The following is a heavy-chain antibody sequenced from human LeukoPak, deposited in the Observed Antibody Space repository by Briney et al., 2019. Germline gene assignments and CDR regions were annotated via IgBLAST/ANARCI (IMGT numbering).Heavy chain of an antibody. CDR1: GYTFTSYY. D-gene: IGHD1-26*01. CDR3: ARPLYSGSYLGGY. CDR2: INPSGGST. V-gene: IGHV1-46*01. J-gene: IGHJ4*02. Sequence: ASVKVSCKASGYTFTSYYMHWVRQAPGQGLEWMGIINPSGGSTSYAQKFQGRVTMTRDTSISTAYMELSRLRSDDTAVYYCARPLYSGSYLGGYWGQGTLVTVSS.